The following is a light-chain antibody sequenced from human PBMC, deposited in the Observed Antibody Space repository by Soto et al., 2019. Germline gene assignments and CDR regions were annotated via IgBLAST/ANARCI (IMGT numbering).Light chain of an antibody. CDR3: QQYSNWPPRLT. J-gene: IGKJ1*01. CDR2: DAS. Sequence: EVVLTQSPATLSLSPGERAILSCRASQRISYYLAWYQQKPGQAPRLLMYDASTRATGIPARFSGSGSGTEFTLTISSLQSEDFAVYYCQQYSNWPPRLTFGQGTKVEVK. V-gene: IGKV3-15*01. CDR1: QRISYY.